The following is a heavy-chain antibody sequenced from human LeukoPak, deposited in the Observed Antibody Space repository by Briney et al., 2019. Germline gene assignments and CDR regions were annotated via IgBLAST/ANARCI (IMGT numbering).Heavy chain of an antibody. CDR1: GGSISSYY. Sequence: PSETLSLTCTVSGGSISSYYWSWIRQPPGKGLEWIGYIYYSGSTNYNPSLKSRVTISVDTSKNQFSLKLSSVTAADTAVYYCAREFYDILTGDYYGMDVWGKGTTVTVSS. V-gene: IGHV4-59*01. D-gene: IGHD3-9*01. CDR2: IYYSGST. J-gene: IGHJ6*04. CDR3: AREFYDILTGDYYGMDV.